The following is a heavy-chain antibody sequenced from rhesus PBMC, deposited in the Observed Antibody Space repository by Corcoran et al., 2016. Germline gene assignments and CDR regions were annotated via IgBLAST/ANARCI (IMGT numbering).Heavy chain of an antibody. Sequence: QVQLQESGPGLVKPSETLSLTCAVSGGPISDSYSWTWFRHPPGKGLEWIGNIYGTSANTYYTPSLKSRVTISKDTSKNQFFLKLSSVTAADTAVYFCASRGYTYSPDYWGQGVLVTVSS. CDR2: IYGTSANT. D-gene: IGHD5-36*02. CDR1: GGPISDSYS. V-gene: IGHV4S9*01. J-gene: IGHJ4*01. CDR3: ASRGYTYSPDY.